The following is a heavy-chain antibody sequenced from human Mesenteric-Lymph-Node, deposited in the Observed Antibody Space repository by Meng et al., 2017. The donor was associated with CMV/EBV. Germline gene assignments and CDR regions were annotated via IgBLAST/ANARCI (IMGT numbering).Heavy chain of an antibody. CDR1: GYTFTDFY. Sequence: QVQLVQSRAAVVKPAASVMVSCKASGYTFTDFYIHWVRQAPGQGLEWMGRINPNSGVSNSAQNFQGRVTMTRDTSISTAYMELGRLTSDDTAVYYCARDNVNPEGFDPWGQGTLVTVSS. CDR2: INPNSGVS. J-gene: IGHJ5*02. V-gene: IGHV1-2*06. D-gene: IGHD2/OR15-2a*01. CDR3: ARDNVNPEGFDP.